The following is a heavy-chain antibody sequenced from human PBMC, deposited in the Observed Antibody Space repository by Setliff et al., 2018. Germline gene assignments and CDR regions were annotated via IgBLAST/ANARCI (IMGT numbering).Heavy chain of an antibody. CDR2: ITSATGKT. J-gene: IGHJ4*02. D-gene: IGHD3-3*01. V-gene: IGHV1-18*01. CDR3: SRLVRFCTKTACQRLSGGEF. Sequence: ASVKVSCKTSGYTFNDYGITWVRQVPSQGLEWMGWITSATGKTYSAEKFQDRVTLTTDTSTSTAYLELRSLGSDDTAVYYCSRLVRFCTKTACQRLSGGEFWGQGTLVTVSS. CDR1: GYTFNDYG.